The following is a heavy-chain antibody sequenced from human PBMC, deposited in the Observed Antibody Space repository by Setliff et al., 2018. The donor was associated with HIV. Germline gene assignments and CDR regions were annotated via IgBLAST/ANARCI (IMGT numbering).Heavy chain of an antibody. CDR3: ARGSRSPLVNKFRVTPAFDY. CDR2: ISHSGST. V-gene: IGHV4-34*01. D-gene: IGHD2-21*02. J-gene: IGHJ4*01. CDR1: GGSFSGHY. Sequence: SETLSLTCAVYGGSFSGHYWSWIRQTPGKGLEWIGDISHSGSTNYNPSLKSRVTISVDTSKNQFSLRLTSVTAADTAVYFCARGSRSPLVNKFRVTPAFDYWGQGTLITVSS.